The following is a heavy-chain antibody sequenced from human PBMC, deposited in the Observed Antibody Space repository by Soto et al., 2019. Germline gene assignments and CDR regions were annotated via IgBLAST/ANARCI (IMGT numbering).Heavy chain of an antibody. CDR2: MYHSGST. J-gene: IGHJ4*02. CDR3: ARVSYYGSGSAAPIDY. Sequence: SETLSLTCAVSGGSISSGGYSWSWIRQPPGKGLEWIGYMYHSGSTYYNPSLKSRVTISIDRSKNQFSLKLSSVTAADTAVYYCARVSYYGSGSAAPIDYWGQGTLVTVSS. D-gene: IGHD3-10*01. V-gene: IGHV4-30-2*01. CDR1: GGSISSGGYS.